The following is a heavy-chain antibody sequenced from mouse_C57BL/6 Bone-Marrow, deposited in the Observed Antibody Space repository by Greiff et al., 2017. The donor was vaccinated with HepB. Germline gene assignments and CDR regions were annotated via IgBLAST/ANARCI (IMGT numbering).Heavy chain of an antibody. D-gene: IGHD3-3*01. Sequence: QVQLQQSGAELARPGASVKMSCKASGYTFTSYTMHWVKQRPGQGLEWIGYINPSSGYTKYIQKFKDKATLTADKSSSTAYMQLSSLTSEDSAVYYCARYTRRDYAMDYWGQGTSVTVSS. CDR2: INPSSGYT. V-gene: IGHV1-4*01. CDR3: ARYTRRDYAMDY. CDR1: GYTFTSYT. J-gene: IGHJ4*01.